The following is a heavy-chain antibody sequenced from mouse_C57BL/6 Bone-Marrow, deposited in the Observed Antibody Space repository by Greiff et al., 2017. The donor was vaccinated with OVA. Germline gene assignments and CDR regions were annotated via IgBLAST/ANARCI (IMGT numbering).Heavy chain of an antibody. V-gene: IGHV1-15*01. CDR2: IDPETGGT. Sequence: QVQLQQSGAELVRPGASVTLSCKASGYTFTDYEMHWVKQTPVHGLEWIGAIDPETGGTAYNQKFKGKAILTADKSSSTAYMELRSLTSEDSAVYYGSQRGATVVAPYYAMDYWGQGTSVTVSS. D-gene: IGHD1-1*01. CDR1: GYTFTDYE. CDR3: SQRGATVVAPYYAMDY. J-gene: IGHJ4*01.